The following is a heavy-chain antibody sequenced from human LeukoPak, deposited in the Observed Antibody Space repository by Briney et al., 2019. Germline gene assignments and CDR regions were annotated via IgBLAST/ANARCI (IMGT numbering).Heavy chain of an antibody. Sequence: PGGSLRLSCAASGFTFNNYWMSWVRQAPGKGLEWVASIKQDESERYYVDSVKGRFTISRDNAKNSLYLQMNSLRAEDTAMYYCARDRHSSSPWGNFDLWGRGTLVTVSS. CDR3: ARDRHSSSPWGNFDL. CDR1: GFTFNNYW. V-gene: IGHV3-7*01. J-gene: IGHJ2*01. CDR2: IKQDESER. D-gene: IGHD6-6*01.